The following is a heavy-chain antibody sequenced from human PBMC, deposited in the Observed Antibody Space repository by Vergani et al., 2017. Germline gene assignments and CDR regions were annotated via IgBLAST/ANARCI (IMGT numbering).Heavy chain of an antibody. CDR2: LSASDRRT. D-gene: IGHD2-8*01. CDR1: GFTFIMHA. J-gene: IGHJ4*02. Sequence: EVQLLESGGDLVQPGGSLRLSCAASGFTFIMHAMSWVRQAPGKGLEWVSTLSASDRRTHYADSVKGRFTISRDNSKNTLFLHMNSLRPEDTAIYYCARAGVRAGFDFWGQGTLVTVSS. CDR3: ARAGVRAGFDF. V-gene: IGHV3-23*01.